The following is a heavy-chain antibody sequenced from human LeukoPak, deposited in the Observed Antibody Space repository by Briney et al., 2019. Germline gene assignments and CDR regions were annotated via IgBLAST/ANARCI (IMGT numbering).Heavy chain of an antibody. V-gene: IGHV4-4*02. Sequence: SETLSLTCTVSGGSISSSNWWSWVRQPPGKGLEWIGEIYHSGSTNYNPSLKSRVTISVDKSKNQFSLNLSSVTAADTAVYYCAKKDYYDSSGLAFHIWGQGTMVTVSS. D-gene: IGHD3-22*01. CDR2: IYHSGST. CDR3: AKKDYYDSSGLAFHI. CDR1: GGSISSSNW. J-gene: IGHJ3*02.